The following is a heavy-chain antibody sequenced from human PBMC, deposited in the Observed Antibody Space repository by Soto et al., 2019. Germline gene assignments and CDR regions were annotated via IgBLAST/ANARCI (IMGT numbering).Heavy chain of an antibody. J-gene: IGHJ5*02. V-gene: IGHV4-4*07. CDR2: FYTSGSS. Sequence: QVQLQESGPGLVKPSETLSLTCTVSGGSISSYYWSWIRQPAGKGLEWIGRFYTSGSSNYNPSLKRRVTMSVDTSKDQFSLKLSSVTAADTAVYYCARVSVSRSSSNWFDPWGQGTLVTVSS. D-gene: IGHD6-6*01. CDR3: ARVSVSRSSSNWFDP. CDR1: GGSISSYY.